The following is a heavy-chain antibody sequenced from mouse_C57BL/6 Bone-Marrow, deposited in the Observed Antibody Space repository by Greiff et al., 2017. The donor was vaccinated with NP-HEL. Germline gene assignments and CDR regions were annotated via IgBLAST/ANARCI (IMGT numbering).Heavy chain of an antibody. CDR1: GYTFTSYW. Sequence: QVQLQQPGAELVKPGASVKLYCKASGYTFTSYWMHWVKQRPGQGLEWIGMIHPNSGSTNYNEKFKSKATLTVDKSSSTAYMQLSSLTSEDSAVYYCARTYYYGSSYYFDYWGQGTTLTVSS. CDR3: ARTYYYGSSYYFDY. V-gene: IGHV1-64*01. D-gene: IGHD1-1*01. J-gene: IGHJ2*01. CDR2: IHPNSGST.